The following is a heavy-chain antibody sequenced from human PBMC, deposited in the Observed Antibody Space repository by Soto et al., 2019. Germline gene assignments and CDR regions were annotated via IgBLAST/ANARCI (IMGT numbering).Heavy chain of an antibody. V-gene: IGHV2-5*02. CDR1: GFSLSTSGVG. CDR2: IYCDDDK. CDR3: AHSFRSWTRRLNWFDP. D-gene: IGHD6-13*01. Sequence: SGPTLVNPTQTLTLTCTFSGFSLSTSGVGVGWIRQPPGKALEWLALIYCDDDKRYSPSLKSRLTITKDTSKNQVVLTMTNMDPVDTATYYCAHSFRSWTRRLNWFDPWGQGTLVTVSS. J-gene: IGHJ5*02.